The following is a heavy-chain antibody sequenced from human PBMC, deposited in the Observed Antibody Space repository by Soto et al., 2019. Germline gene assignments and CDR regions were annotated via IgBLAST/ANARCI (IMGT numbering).Heavy chain of an antibody. CDR3: ASRLVLLWFGESPAVDV. D-gene: IGHD3-10*01. CDR1: GFTFSSYA. V-gene: IGHV3-23*01. Sequence: GGSLRLSCAASGFTFSSYAMSWVRQAPGKGLEWVSAISGSGGSTYYADSVKGRFTISRDNSKNTLYLQMNSLRAEDTAVYYCASRLVLLWFGESPAVDVWGKGTTVTVSS. CDR2: ISGSGGST. J-gene: IGHJ6*04.